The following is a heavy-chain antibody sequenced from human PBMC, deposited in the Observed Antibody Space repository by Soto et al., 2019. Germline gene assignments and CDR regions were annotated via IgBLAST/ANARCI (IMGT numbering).Heavy chain of an antibody. CDR2: IYYSGST. Sequence: PSETLSLTCTVSGGSISSYYWSWIRQPPGKGLEWIGYIYYSGSTNYNPSLKSRVTISVDTSKNQFSLKLSSVTAADTAVYYCARSPYSSNFDYWGQGTLVTVSS. J-gene: IGHJ4*02. D-gene: IGHD4-4*01. CDR3: ARSPYSSNFDY. V-gene: IGHV4-59*01. CDR1: GGSISSYY.